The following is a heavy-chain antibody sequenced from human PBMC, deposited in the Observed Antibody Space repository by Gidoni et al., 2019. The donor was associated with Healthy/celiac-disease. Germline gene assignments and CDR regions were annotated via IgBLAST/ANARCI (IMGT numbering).Heavy chain of an antibody. V-gene: IGHV4-39*01. CDR3: ARQETVGATWGGNWFDP. D-gene: IGHD1-26*01. J-gene: IGHJ5*02. CDR2: IYYSGST. Sequence: QLLLQDSGPGLLKPSETLPLTSPSPGAPSTRSRYSWGWIRRPPGKGLEWIGSIYYSGSTYYNPSLKSRVTISVDTSKNQFSLKLSSVTAADTAVYYCARQETVGATWGGNWFDPWGQGTLVTVSS. CDR1: GAPSTRSRYS.